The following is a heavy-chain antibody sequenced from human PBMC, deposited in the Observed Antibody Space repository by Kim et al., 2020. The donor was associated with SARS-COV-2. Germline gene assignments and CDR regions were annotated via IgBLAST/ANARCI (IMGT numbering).Heavy chain of an antibody. J-gene: IGHJ3*02. CDR2: IKSKTDGGTT. CDR3: TTDLDSRGAFDI. D-gene: IGHD2-2*03. V-gene: IGHV3-15*01. CDR1: GFTFSNAW. Sequence: GGSLRLSCAASGFTFSNAWMSWVRQAPGKGLEWVGRIKSKTDGGTTDYAAPVKGRFTISRDDSKNTLYLQMNSLKTEDTAVYYCTTDLDSRGAFDIWGQGTMVTVSS.